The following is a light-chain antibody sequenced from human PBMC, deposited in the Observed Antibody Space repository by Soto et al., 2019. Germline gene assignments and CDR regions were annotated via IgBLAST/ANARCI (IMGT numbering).Light chain of an antibody. V-gene: IGKV3-11*01. J-gene: IGKJ5*01. CDR2: DAS. CDR1: QSVYIY. Sequence: ETALTQSPATLSLSPGERATLSCRASQSVYIYLAWYQQKPGQAPTRLIYDASNRATGVTPRFSGSGSGTDFTLTISSLEPEDFALYYCQQRRNWPPLTFGHGTRLEMK. CDR3: QQRRNWPPLT.